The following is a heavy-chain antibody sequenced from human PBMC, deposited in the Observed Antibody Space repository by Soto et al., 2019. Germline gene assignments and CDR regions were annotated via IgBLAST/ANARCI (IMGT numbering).Heavy chain of an antibody. CDR1: GYTFTSYY. Sequence: QVQLVQSGAEVKKPGASVKVSCKASGYTFTSYYMHWVRQAPGQGLEWMGIINPSGGSTSYAQKFQGRVTMTRDTSTSTVYMELSSLRSEDTAVYYCARTYYYDSRGYYYFDYWGQGTLVTVSS. CDR3: ARTYYYDSRGYYYFDY. D-gene: IGHD3-22*01. CDR2: INPSGGST. J-gene: IGHJ4*02. V-gene: IGHV1-46*01.